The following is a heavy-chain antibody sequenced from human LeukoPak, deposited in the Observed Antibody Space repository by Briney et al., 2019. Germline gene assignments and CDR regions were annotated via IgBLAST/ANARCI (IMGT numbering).Heavy chain of an antibody. CDR3: ARAPSGLLWFGELSPNYYYGMDV. CDR2: INHSGST. J-gene: IGHJ6*04. CDR1: GGSFSGYY. V-gene: IGHV4-34*01. Sequence: SETLSLTCAVYGGSFSGYYWSWIRQPPGKGLEWIGEINHSGSTNYNPSLKSRVTISVYTSKNQFSLKLSSVTAADTAVYYCARAPSGLLWFGELSPNYYYGMDVWGKGTTVTVSS. D-gene: IGHD3-10*01.